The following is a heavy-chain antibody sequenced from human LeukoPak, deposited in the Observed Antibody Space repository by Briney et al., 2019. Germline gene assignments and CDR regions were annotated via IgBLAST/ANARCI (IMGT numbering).Heavy chain of an antibody. Sequence: PGRSLRLSCAASGFTFSSYGMNWVRQAPGKGLEWVAVISYDGSNKYYADSVKGRFTISRDNSKNTLYLQMNSLRAEDTAVYYCAKDGSSGYYPYAFDIWGQGTKVTVS. V-gene: IGHV3-30*18. CDR1: GFTFSSYG. CDR3: AKDGSSGYYPYAFDI. J-gene: IGHJ3*02. CDR2: ISYDGSNK. D-gene: IGHD3-22*01.